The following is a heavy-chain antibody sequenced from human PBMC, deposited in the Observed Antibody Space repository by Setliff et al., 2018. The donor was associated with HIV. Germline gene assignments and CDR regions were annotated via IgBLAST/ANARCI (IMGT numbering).Heavy chain of an antibody. V-gene: IGHV4-61*08. CDR3: AREHCSGGSCNGFDI. J-gene: IGHJ3*02. CDR1: NGSISSGVSY. Sequence: SETLSLTCAVSNGSISSGVSYWSWIRQPPGKGLEWIAYIYISGTTNYNPSLKSRVTISLDTSRNQFSLKLGSVTAADTAMYYCAREHCSGGSCNGFDIWGQGTMVTVSS. CDR2: IYISGTT. D-gene: IGHD2-15*01.